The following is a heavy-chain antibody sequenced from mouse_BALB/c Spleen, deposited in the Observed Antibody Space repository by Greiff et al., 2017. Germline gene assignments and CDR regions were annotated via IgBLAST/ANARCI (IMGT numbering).Heavy chain of an antibody. CDR3: AREGWGYAMDY. CDR2: ISSGGST. J-gene: IGHJ4*01. CDR1: GFTFSSYA. V-gene: IGHV5-6-5*01. Sequence: EVMLVESGGGLVKPGGSLKLSCAASGFTFSSYAMSWVRQTPEKRLEWVASISSGGSTYYPDSVKGRFTISRDNARNILYLQMSSLRSEDTAMYYCAREGWGYAMDYWGQGTSVTVSS.